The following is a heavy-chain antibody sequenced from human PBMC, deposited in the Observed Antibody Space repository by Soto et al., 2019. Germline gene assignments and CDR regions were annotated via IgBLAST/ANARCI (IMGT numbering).Heavy chain of an antibody. CDR2: IGPESGAT. Sequence: ASVKVSCKASGYTFTGHYIHWVRQAPEQGPEWMGEIGPESGATRYAQRFQGRVTMTRDMSITTVYMELNNLSPDDTAVYYCAKDSLDDSYGMDVWGQGTTVTVSS. V-gene: IGHV1-2*02. D-gene: IGHD3-3*01. CDR1: GYTFTGHY. CDR3: AKDSLDDSYGMDV. J-gene: IGHJ6*02.